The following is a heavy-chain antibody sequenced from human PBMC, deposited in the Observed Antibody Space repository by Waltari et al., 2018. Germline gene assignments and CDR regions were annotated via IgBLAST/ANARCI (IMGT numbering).Heavy chain of an antibody. V-gene: IGHV3-11*04. CDR2: IRGSGSSK. Sequence: QVQLVESGGGLVKPGGSLGLSCVASGFTFGDYYMSWIRQAPGKGLEWVSHIRGSGSSKYYADSVKDRFTISRDNAKNSLYLQMNSLRAEDTGVYYCARGNNWNYGPKYYFDYWGQGSLVTVSS. CDR3: ARGNNWNYGPKYYFDY. D-gene: IGHD1-7*01. J-gene: IGHJ4*02. CDR1: GFTFGDYY.